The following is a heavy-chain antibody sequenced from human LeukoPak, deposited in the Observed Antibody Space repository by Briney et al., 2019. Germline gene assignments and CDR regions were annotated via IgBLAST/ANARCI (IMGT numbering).Heavy chain of an antibody. CDR2: ISSSSSTI. CDR1: TFTFSSYS. D-gene: IGHD3-22*01. V-gene: IGHV3-48*01. CDR3: AREPPYDSSGYYGDY. J-gene: IGHJ4*02. Sequence: PGGSLRLSCAASTFTFSSYSMNWVRQAPGKGLEWVSYISSSSSTIYYADSVKGRFTISRDNAKNSLYLQMNSLRAEDTAVYYCAREPPYDSSGYYGDYWGQGTLVTVSS.